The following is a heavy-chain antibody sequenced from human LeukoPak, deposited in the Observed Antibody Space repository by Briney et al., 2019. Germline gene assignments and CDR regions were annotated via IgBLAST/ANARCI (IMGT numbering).Heavy chain of an antibody. J-gene: IGHJ6*04. V-gene: IGHV3-48*01. D-gene: IGHD1-26*01. CDR2: ISSSSSTI. CDR1: GFTFSSYS. Sequence: PVGSLRLSCAASGFTFSSYSMNWVRQAPGKGLEWVSYISSSSSTIYYADSVKGRFTISRDNAKNSLYLQMNSLRAEDTAVYYCARVHSPHLGGTDVWGKGTTVTVSS. CDR3: ARVHSPHLGGTDV.